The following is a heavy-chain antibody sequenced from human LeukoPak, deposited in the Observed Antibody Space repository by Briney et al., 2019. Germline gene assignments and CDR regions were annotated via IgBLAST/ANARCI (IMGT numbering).Heavy chain of an antibody. J-gene: IGHJ4*02. V-gene: IGHV4-4*07. CDR3: ASRPRADILTGYYPPDY. D-gene: IGHD3-9*01. Sequence: SETLSLTCTVSGGSISSYYWSWIRQPAGKGLEWIGRIYTSGSTNYNPSLKSRVTMSVDTSKNQFSLKLSSVTAADTAVYYCASRPRADILTGYYPPDYWGQGTLVTVSS. CDR1: GGSISSYY. CDR2: IYTSGST.